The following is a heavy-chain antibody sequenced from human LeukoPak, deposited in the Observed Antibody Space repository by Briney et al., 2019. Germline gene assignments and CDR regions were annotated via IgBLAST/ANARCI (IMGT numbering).Heavy chain of an antibody. J-gene: IGHJ4*02. CDR1: GFTFSSYA. CDR2: ISGSGVNT. V-gene: IGHV3-23*01. Sequence: GGSLRLSCAVSGFTFSSYAMNWVRQAPGKGLEWVSAISGSGVNTDHADSVKGRFTISRDNSKNTLYLQMNSLRVEDTAVYYCAKSVGPVIAAAGTGADWGQGTLVTVSS. CDR3: AKSVGPVIAAAGTGAD. D-gene: IGHD6-13*01.